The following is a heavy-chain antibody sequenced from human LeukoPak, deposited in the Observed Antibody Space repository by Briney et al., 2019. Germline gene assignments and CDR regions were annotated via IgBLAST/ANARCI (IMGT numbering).Heavy chain of an antibody. CDR1: GFTFSSYS. Sequence: PGGSLRLSCAASGFTFSSYSMNWVRQAPGKGLAWVSSISGGGDYTYYADSVKGRFTISRDNSKNTLYLQMNSLRAEDTAVYYCANGARYCSSTSCYRWFDPWGQGTLVTVSS. V-gene: IGHV3-23*01. J-gene: IGHJ5*02. CDR2: ISGGGDYT. D-gene: IGHD2-2*01. CDR3: ANGARYCSSTSCYRWFDP.